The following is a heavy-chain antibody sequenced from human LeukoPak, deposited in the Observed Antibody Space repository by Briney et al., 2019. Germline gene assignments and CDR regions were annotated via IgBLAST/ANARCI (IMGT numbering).Heavy chain of an antibody. CDR3: VGSGHIFGPYFDH. Sequence: SETLSLTCSVSGGSISNYYWSWIRQTPEKRLEWIGYIYSSGSTNYNPSLKSRVTISVDTSKSQFSLNLYSVTAADTAVYYRVGSGHIFGPYFDHWGQGSLVTVSS. CDR2: IYSSGST. CDR1: GGSISNYY. V-gene: IGHV4-59*01. J-gene: IGHJ4*02. D-gene: IGHD3-3*02.